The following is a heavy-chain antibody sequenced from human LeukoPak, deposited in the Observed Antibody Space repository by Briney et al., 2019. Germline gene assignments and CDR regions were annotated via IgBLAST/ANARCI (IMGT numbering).Heavy chain of an antibody. D-gene: IGHD5-12*01. Sequence: ALRLSCAASGFTFDDYAMHWVRQAPGKGLEWVSGISWNSGSIGYADSVKGRFTISRDNAKNSLYLQMNSLRIEDTALYYCAKDSRGGGYGYWGQGTLVTVSS. CDR3: AKDSRGGGYGY. J-gene: IGHJ4*02. CDR2: ISWNSGSI. V-gene: IGHV3-9*01. CDR1: GFTFDDYA.